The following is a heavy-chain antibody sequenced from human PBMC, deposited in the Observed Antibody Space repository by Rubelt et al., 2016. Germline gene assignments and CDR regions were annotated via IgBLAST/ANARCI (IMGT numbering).Heavy chain of an antibody. J-gene: IGHJ4*02. Sequence: EVQLVESGGGLVKPGGSLRLYCAASGFIFRHYWMHWVRQAPGKGLEWVATIRSRGATISYADSVKSRFPISRDHANNSVFLQMNSLRAEDTAVYYCVRDQYAYYDSSGLYLDYWGQGSLVTVSS. CDR3: VRDQYAYYDSSGLYLDY. V-gene: IGHV3-69-1*01. CDR1: GFIFRHYW. CDR2: IRSRGATI. D-gene: IGHD3-22*01.